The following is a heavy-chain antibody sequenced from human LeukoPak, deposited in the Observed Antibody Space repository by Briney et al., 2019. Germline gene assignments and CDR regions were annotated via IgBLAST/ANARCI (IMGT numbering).Heavy chain of an antibody. V-gene: IGHV3-30*02. J-gene: IGHJ4*02. D-gene: IGHD3-22*01. Sequence: GGSLRLSCAASGFTFTSYDMHWVRQAPGKGLEWVAFIRYDGSNKYYADSVKGRFTISRDNSKNTLYLQMNSLRAEDTAVYYCAKDRYYYDSSGDYWGQGTLVTVSS. CDR1: GFTFTSYD. CDR2: IRYDGSNK. CDR3: AKDRYYYDSSGDY.